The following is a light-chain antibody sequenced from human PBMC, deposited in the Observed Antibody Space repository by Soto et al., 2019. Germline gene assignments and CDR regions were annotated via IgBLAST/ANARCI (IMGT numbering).Light chain of an antibody. CDR2: GAS. CDR1: QSVSSNF. CDR3: HQYGSSPRT. J-gene: IGKJ1*01. V-gene: IGKV3-20*01. Sequence: EIVLTQSPGTLSLSPGDRATLSCRASQSVSSNFLAWYQQKPGQAPRLLIYGASIRATGIPDWFSGSGSGTDFTLTIRRLEPEDFAMYFCHQYGSSPRTFGQGTKVEIK.